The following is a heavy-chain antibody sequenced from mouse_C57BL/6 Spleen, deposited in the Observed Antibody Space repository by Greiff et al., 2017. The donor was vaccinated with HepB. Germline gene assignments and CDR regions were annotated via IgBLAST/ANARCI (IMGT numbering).Heavy chain of an antibody. CDR1: GYTFTGYW. V-gene: IGHV1-9*01. Sequence: QVQLKESGAELMKPGASVKLSCKATGYTFTGYWIEWVKQRPGHGLEWIGEILPGSGSTNYNEKFKGKATFTADISSNTAYMQLSSLTTEDSAIYYCAFITTVAYAMDYWGQGTSVTVSS. CDR3: AFITTVAYAMDY. CDR2: ILPGSGST. J-gene: IGHJ4*01. D-gene: IGHD1-1*01.